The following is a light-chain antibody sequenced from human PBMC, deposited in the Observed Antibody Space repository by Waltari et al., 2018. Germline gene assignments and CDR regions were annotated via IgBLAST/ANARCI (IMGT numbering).Light chain of an antibody. CDR2: GAS. V-gene: IGKV3-15*01. Sequence: DIVMTQSPATLSVSPGARATLSCRASQSVSSNLAWYQQKPGQAPRLLIYGASTRATGIPARFSGSGSGTEFTLTISSLQSEDFAVYYCQQSHSTPLTFGGGTKVEIK. J-gene: IGKJ4*01. CDR1: QSVSSN. CDR3: QQSHSTPLT.